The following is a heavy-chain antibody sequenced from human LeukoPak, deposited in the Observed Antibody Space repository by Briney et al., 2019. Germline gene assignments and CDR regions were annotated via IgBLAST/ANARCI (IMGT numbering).Heavy chain of an antibody. CDR1: GYTFTGYY. Sequence: RRASVKVSCKASGYTFTGYYMHWVRQAPGQGLEWMGWINPNSGGTNYAQKFQGRVTMTRDTSISTAYMELSRLRSDDTAVYYCATGAAAAGRYYSYYMDDWGKGTTVTVSS. CDR3: ATGAAAAGRYYSYYMDD. J-gene: IGHJ6*03. V-gene: IGHV1-2*02. D-gene: IGHD3-10*01. CDR2: INPNSGGT.